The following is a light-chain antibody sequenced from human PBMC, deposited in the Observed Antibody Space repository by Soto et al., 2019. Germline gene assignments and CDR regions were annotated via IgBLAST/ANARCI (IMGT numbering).Light chain of an antibody. V-gene: IGKV3-11*01. J-gene: IGKJ5*01. Sequence: EIVFTHSPSTLSLSPVEGAALSFMASQSVSSYLAWYQQKPGQAPRLLIYDASNRATGIPARFSGSGSGTDSTLTISNLQPEDFAVYYCQQRYDWPPITFGQGTRLEIK. CDR2: DAS. CDR1: QSVSSY. CDR3: QQRYDWPPIT.